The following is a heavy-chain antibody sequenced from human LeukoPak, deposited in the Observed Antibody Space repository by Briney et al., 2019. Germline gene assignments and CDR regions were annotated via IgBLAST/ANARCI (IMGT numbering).Heavy chain of an antibody. CDR1: GFTFSGSA. J-gene: IGHJ4*02. D-gene: IGHD3-3*01. Sequence: GGSLRLSCAASGFTFSGSAMHWVRQASGKGLEWVGRIRSKANSYATAYAASVKGRFTISRDDSKNTAYLQMNSLKTEDTAVYYCARDRGYDFWSGYLFDYWGQGTLVTVSS. V-gene: IGHV3-73*01. CDR3: ARDRGYDFWSGYLFDY. CDR2: IRSKANSYAT.